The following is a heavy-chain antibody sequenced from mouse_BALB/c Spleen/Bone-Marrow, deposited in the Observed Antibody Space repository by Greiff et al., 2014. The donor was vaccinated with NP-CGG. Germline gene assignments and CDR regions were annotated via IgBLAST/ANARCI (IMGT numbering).Heavy chain of an antibody. J-gene: IGHJ4*01. V-gene: IGHV14-3*02. CDR3: ARYYRYYYAMDY. CDR2: IDPANGNT. D-gene: IGHD1-1*01. CDR1: GFNIKDTY. Sequence: EVQLQQSGAELVKPGASVKLSCTASGFNIKDTYMHWVKQRPEQGLEWIGRIDPANGNTKYDPKFQGKATITADTSSDTAYLQLSSLTSEDTAVYYCARYYRYYYAMDYWGQGTSVTVSS.